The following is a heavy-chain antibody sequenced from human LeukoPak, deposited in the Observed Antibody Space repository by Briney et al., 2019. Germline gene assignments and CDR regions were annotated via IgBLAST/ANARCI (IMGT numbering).Heavy chain of an antibody. CDR3: AKESITMVRGVISRIFDY. Sequence: GGSLRLSCAASGFTFSSYAMSWVRQAPRKGLEWVSAISGSGGSTYYADSVKGRFTISRDNSKNTLYLQMNSLRAEDTAVYYCAKESITMVRGVISRIFDYWGQGTLVTVSS. CDR2: ISGSGGST. V-gene: IGHV3-23*01. D-gene: IGHD3-10*01. J-gene: IGHJ4*02. CDR1: GFTFSSYA.